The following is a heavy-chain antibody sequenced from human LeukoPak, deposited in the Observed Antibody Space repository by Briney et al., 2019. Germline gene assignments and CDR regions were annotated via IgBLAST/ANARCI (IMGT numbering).Heavy chain of an antibody. J-gene: IGHJ4*02. CDR2: IYYSGST. V-gene: IGHV4-61*01. D-gene: IGHD3-22*01. Sequence: SETLSLTCAVSSGSVSSSSYYWSWIRQPPGKGLEWIGYIYYSGSTNYNPSPKSRVTISVDTSKNQFSLKLSSVTAADTAVYYCARVLYYYDSSGYPFYFDYWGQGTLVTVSS. CDR3: ARVLYYYDSSGYPFYFDY. CDR1: SGSVSSSSYY.